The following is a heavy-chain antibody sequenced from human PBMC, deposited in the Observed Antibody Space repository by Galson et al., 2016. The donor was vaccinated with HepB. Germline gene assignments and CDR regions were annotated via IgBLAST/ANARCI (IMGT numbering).Heavy chain of an antibody. CDR2: SK. Sequence: SLRLSCAASGFTFRTHAVHWVRQAPGKGLEWVGDSKYYPDSVKGRFTISRDNSKNTLYLQMNSLRPEDTAVYYCARCVDTSMAPFDYWGQGTLLTVPS. J-gene: IGHJ4*02. V-gene: IGHV3-30*04. D-gene: IGHD5-18*01. CDR3: ARCVDTSMAPFDY. CDR1: GFTFRTHA.